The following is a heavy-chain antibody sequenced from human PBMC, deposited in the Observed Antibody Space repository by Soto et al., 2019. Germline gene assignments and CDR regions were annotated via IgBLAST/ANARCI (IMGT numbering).Heavy chain of an antibody. CDR1: GGTFSSYT. CDR2: IIPILGIA. CDR3: ARGRRVVVAATVSLDV. J-gene: IGHJ6*04. V-gene: IGHV1-69*02. D-gene: IGHD2-15*01. Sequence: SVTVSWKASGGTFSSYTISCVRQAPGQGLEWMGRIIPILGIANYAQKFQGRVTITADKSTSTAYMELSSLRSEDTAVYYCARGRRVVVAATVSLDVWGKGTTVTVSS.